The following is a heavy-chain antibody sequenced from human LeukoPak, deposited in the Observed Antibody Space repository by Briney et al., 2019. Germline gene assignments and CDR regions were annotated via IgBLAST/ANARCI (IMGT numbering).Heavy chain of an antibody. D-gene: IGHD3-3*01. J-gene: IGHJ4*02. CDR1: GYTLTELS. CDR2: INPNSGGT. V-gene: IGHV1-2*04. Sequence: GASVKVSCKVSGYTLTELSMHWVRQAPGKGLEWMGWINPNSGGTNYAQKFQGWVTMTRDTSISAAYMELSRLRSDDTAVYYCARGKTIFGVVSQFDYWGQGTLVTVSS. CDR3: ARGKTIFGVVSQFDY.